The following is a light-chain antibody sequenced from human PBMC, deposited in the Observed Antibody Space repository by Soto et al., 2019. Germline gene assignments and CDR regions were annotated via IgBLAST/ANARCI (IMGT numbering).Light chain of an antibody. Sequence: QSVVTHEPSRTLSPGGTVTLTCGSSTGAVTNGHYPYWFQQKPGQAPRTLIYDTTNRHSWTPARFSGSLLGGKAALTLSGAQPEDEAQYYCLLSYNGPYVFGTGTKVTVL. J-gene: IGLJ1*01. CDR2: DTT. CDR1: TGAVTNGHY. V-gene: IGLV7-46*01. CDR3: LLSYNGPYV.